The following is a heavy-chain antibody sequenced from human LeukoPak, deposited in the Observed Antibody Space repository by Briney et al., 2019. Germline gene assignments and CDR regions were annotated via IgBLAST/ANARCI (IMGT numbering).Heavy chain of an antibody. J-gene: IGHJ4*02. CDR2: ISSASTYI. V-gene: IGHV3-21*04. Sequence: PGESLRLSCAASGFTFSSYSMNWVRQAPGKGLEWVSSISSASTYIYYADSVKGRFTISRDNSDNTLYLQMNNLKAEDTAVYYCARVRGDYGLDYWGQGALVTVSS. CDR1: GFTFSSYS. D-gene: IGHD4-17*01. CDR3: ARVRGDYGLDY.